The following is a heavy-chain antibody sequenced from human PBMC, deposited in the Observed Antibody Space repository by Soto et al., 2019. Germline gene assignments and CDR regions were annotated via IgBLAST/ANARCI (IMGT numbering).Heavy chain of an antibody. D-gene: IGHD6-13*01. CDR2: INPIFGTA. V-gene: IGHV1-69*06. CDR1: GYTLTRYC. Sequence: QVQLVQSGAEVKKPGASVKVSCKASGYTLTRYCIHWVRQAPGQGLEWMGIINPIFGTANYAQKFQGRVTITADKSTSTAYMELSSLRSEDTAVYYCAREREIIAAFGYWGQGTLVTVSS. CDR3: AREREIIAAFGY. J-gene: IGHJ4*02.